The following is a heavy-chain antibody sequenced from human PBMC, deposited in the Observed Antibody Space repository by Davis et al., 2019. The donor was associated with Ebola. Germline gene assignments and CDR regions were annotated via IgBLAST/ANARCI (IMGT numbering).Heavy chain of an antibody. CDR3: TSSTSHDAFDI. D-gene: IGHD2-2*01. Sequence: MPSETLSLTCAVSGGSISSSNWWSWVRQPPGKGLEWIGEIYHSGSTNYNPSLKSRVTISVDKSKNQFSLKLSSVTAADTAVYYCTSSTSHDAFDIWGQGTMVTVSS. J-gene: IGHJ3*02. CDR2: IYHSGST. CDR1: GGSISSSNW. V-gene: IGHV4-4*02.